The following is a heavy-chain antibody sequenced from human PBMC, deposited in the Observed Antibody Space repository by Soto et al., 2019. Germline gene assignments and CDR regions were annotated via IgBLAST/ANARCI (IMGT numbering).Heavy chain of an antibody. CDR1: GFTFSGSA. CDR2: IRSKANNYAT. V-gene: IGHV3-73*02. J-gene: IGHJ6*02. Sequence: EVQLVESGGCLVQPGGSLKLSCAASGFTFSGSAVHWVRQASGKGLEWVGRIRSKANNYATAYAASVQGRFTIFRDDLKNTAYLQMNSLKTEDTAVYYCTNPQVYYGMDVWGQGTTVTVSS. CDR3: TNPQVYYGMDV.